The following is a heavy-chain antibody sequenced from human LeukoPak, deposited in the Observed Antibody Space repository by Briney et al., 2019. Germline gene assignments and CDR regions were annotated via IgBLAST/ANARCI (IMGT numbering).Heavy chain of an antibody. CDR2: INHSGST. CDR1: GGSISSSNFY. D-gene: IGHD3-10*01. V-gene: IGHV4-39*07. CDR3: ARRLPRVRGVIYAFDI. J-gene: IGHJ3*02. Sequence: SETLSLTCTVSGGSISSSNFYWDWIRQPPGKGLEYIGEINHSGSTNYNPSLKSRVTISVDTSKNQFSLKLSSVTAADTAVYYCARRLPRVRGVIYAFDIWGQGTMVTVSS.